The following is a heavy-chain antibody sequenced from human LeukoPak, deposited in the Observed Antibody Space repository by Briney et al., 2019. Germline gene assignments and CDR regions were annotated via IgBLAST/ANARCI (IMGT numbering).Heavy chain of an antibody. Sequence: GASVKVSCKVSGYTLTELSMHWVRQAPGQGLEWMGGIIPIFGTANYAQKFQGRVTITADESTSTAYMELSSLRSEDTAVYYCAREPTLSFSSWDNGGSYMDVWGKGTTVTVSS. CDR3: AREPTLSFSSWDNGGSYMDV. CDR1: GYTLTELS. CDR2: IIPIFGTA. J-gene: IGHJ6*03. V-gene: IGHV1-69*13. D-gene: IGHD6-13*01.